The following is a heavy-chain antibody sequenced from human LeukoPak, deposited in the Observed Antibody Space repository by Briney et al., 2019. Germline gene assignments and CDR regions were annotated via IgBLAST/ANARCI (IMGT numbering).Heavy chain of an antibody. CDR2: ISYDGSNK. CDR3: AKDYGVDTAMANWFDP. D-gene: IGHD5-18*01. V-gene: IGHV3-30*18. Sequence: GGSLRLSCAASGFTFSSYGMHWVRQAPGKGLEWVAVISYDGSNKYYADSVKGRFTISRDNSKNTLYLQMNSLRAEDTAVYYCAKDYGVDTAMANWFDPWGQGTLVTVPS. CDR1: GFTFSSYG. J-gene: IGHJ5*02.